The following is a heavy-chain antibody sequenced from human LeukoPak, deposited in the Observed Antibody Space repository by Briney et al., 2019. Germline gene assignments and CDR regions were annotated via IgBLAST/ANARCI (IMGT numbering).Heavy chain of an antibody. CDR2: IRNDGNNK. D-gene: IGHD1-1*01. Sequence: GGSLRLSCAAFGFTFSSYGMYWVRQAPGQGLEGVAFIRNDGNNKYYSDSVKGRFTISRDNAGNSLSLQMNSLRAEDTAVYLCGRSHNGFSWGQGTLVTVSS. CDR3: GRSHNGFS. V-gene: IGHV3-30*02. CDR1: GFTFSSYG. J-gene: IGHJ4*02.